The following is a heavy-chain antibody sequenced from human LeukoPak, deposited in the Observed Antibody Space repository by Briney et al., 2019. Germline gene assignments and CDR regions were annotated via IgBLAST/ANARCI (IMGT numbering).Heavy chain of an antibody. CDR1: GFTFSSNS. Sequence: VSLTLSCSASGFTFSSNSMNWVRPAPGQGLEGVSYISSGGSSIYYADSVKGRFTISRDNAKNSLYLQMNSLRAEDTAVYYCARDTYGSGSYYNAPLDYWGQGTLVTVSS. J-gene: IGHJ4*02. D-gene: IGHD3-10*01. CDR3: ARDTYGSGSYYNAPLDY. V-gene: IGHV3-48*01. CDR2: ISSGGSSI.